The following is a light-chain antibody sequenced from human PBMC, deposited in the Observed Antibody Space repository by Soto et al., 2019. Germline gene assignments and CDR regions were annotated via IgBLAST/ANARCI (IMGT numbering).Light chain of an antibody. CDR3: QQYNNWPPTWT. J-gene: IGKJ1*01. CDR1: QSVRSN. Sequence: EIVMTQSPDTLSEYPGERATISCRTSQSVRSNLAWYQQKPGQAPRLLIYGASTRATDIPVRFSGSGSGTEFTLTISSLQSEDFAVYFCQQYNNWPPTWTFGQGTKVDNK. CDR2: GAS. V-gene: IGKV3-15*01.